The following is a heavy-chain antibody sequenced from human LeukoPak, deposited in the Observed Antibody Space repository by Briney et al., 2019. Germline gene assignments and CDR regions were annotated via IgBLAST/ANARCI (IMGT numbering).Heavy chain of an antibody. J-gene: IGHJ5*02. V-gene: IGHV4-34*01. CDR2: INHSGST. CDR1: GGSFSDYY. Sequence: SETLSLTCAVYGGSFSDYYWTWIRQPPGKGLEWIGEINHSGSTNYNPSLKSRVTISVDTSESQVSLKLSSVAAADTAVYYCARGRAWFDPWGQGTLVTVSS. CDR3: ARGRAWFDP.